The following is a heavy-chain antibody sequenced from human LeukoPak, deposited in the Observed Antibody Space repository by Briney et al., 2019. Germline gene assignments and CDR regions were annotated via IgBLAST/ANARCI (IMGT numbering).Heavy chain of an antibody. J-gene: IGHJ4*02. CDR2: IYYSGST. D-gene: IGHD3-3*01. CDR3: ARILWSGYKTRYYFDY. V-gene: IGHV4-31*03. CDR1: GGSISSGGYY. Sequence: PSDTLSLTCTVSGGSISSGGYYRSWLRQHPGKGLQWIGYIYYSGSTYYNPSLKSRVTISVDTSKNQFSLKLSSVTAADTAVYYCARILWSGYKTRYYFDYWGQGTLVTVSS.